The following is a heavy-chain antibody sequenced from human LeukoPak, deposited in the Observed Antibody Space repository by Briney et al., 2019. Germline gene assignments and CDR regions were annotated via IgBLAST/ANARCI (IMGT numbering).Heavy chain of an antibody. CDR1: GFTFSSYW. CDR3: ARVLWFGYYFDY. D-gene: IGHD3-10*01. J-gene: IGHJ4*02. V-gene: IGHV3-7*04. CDR2: IKQDGSEK. Sequence: PGGSLRLPCAASGFTFSSYWMSWVRQAPGKGLEWLANIKQDGSEKYYVDSVKGRFTISRDNAKNSLYLQMNSLRAEDTAVYYCARVLWFGYYFDYWGQGTLVTVSS.